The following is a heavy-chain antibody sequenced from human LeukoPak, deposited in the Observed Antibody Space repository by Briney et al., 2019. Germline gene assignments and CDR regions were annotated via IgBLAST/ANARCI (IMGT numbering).Heavy chain of an antibody. J-gene: IGHJ6*02. Sequence: GGSLRLSCAASGFTFSSYSLNWVRQAPGKGLEWVSSISSSSSNIYYADSVKGRFTISRDNAKNSLYLQMNSLRAEDTAVYYCARDRGEAYGEEYYYYGMDVWGQGTTVTVSS. V-gene: IGHV3-21*01. CDR2: ISSSSSNI. CDR3: ARDRGEAYGEEYYYYGMDV. CDR1: GFTFSSYS. D-gene: IGHD4-17*01.